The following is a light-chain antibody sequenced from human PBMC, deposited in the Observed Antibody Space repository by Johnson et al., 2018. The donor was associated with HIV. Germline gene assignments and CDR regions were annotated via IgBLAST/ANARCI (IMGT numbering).Light chain of an antibody. V-gene: IGLV1-51*02. CDR2: ENT. CDR1: SSNIGNNY. Sequence: QSVLTQPPSVSAAPGQKVTISCSGSSSNIGNNYVSWYRQLPGTAPKLLIYENTQRPSGIPDRFSGSKSCTSATLGITGLPTGDEADYYCGTWDTSLSAGGVFGTGTKVTVL. J-gene: IGLJ1*01. CDR3: GTWDTSLSAGGV.